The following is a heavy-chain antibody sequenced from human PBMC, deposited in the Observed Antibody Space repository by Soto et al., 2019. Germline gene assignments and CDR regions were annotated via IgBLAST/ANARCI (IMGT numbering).Heavy chain of an antibody. J-gene: IGHJ6*02. CDR3: ARAEGYSNSGRLYYYYYYGMDV. D-gene: IGHD4-4*01. V-gene: IGHV1-69*06. CDR1: GGTFSSYA. Sequence: QVQLVQSGAEVKKPGSSVKVSCKASGGTFSSYAISWVRQAPGQGLEWMGGIIPIFGTANYAQKFQGRVTITADKSTSTDYMELSSLRSEDTAVYYCARAEGYSNSGRLYYYYYYGMDVWGQGTTVTVSS. CDR2: IIPIFGTA.